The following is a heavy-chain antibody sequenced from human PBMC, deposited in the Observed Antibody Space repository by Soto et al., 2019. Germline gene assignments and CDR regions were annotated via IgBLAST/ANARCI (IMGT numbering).Heavy chain of an antibody. Sequence: GGSLRLSCAASGFTFSSYGMHWVRQAPGKGLEWVAVISYDGSNKYYADSVKGRFTISRDNSKNTLYLQMNSLRAEDTAVYYCATLKEFPADYWGQGTLVTVSS. V-gene: IGHV3-30*03. CDR1: GFTFSSYG. D-gene: IGHD2-21*01. CDR2: ISYDGSNK. J-gene: IGHJ4*02. CDR3: ATLKEFPADY.